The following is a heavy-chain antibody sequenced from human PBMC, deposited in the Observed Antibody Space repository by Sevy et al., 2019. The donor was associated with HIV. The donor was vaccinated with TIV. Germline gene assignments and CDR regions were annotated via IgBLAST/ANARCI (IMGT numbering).Heavy chain of an antibody. D-gene: IGHD4-4*01. J-gene: IGHJ4*02. CDR2: IFWDDDK. CDR3: AHFFRGDYTSHFDY. CDR1: GFSLSTSGVG. V-gene: IGHV2-5*02. Sequence: SGPTLVTPAQTLTLTCSFSGFSLSTSGVGVGWLRLPPGKALEWLALIFWDDDKRYSPPLKSRLTITKDTSKNQVVLKMTNTDPVDTGKYYCAHFFRGDYTSHFDYWGQGTLVTVSS.